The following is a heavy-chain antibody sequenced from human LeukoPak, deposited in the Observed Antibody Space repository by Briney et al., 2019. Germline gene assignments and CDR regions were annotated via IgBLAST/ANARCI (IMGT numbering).Heavy chain of an antibody. D-gene: IGHD2-2*01. CDR1: GGSFSGYY. CDR3: ARDPALLVPAASYYYYYGMDV. J-gene: IGHJ6*04. CDR2: ISHSGST. V-gene: IGHV4-34*01. Sequence: SETLSLTCAVYGGSFSGYYWSWIRQPPGKGLEWIGEISHSGSTNYNPSLKSRLTISVDTSKNQFSLKLSSVTAADTAVYYCARDPALLVPAASYYYYYGMDVWGKGTTVTVSS.